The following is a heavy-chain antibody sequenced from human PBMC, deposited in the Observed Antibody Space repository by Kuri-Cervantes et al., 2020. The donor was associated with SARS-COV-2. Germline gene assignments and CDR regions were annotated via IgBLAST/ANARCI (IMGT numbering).Heavy chain of an antibody. D-gene: IGHD1-26*01. J-gene: IGHJ4*02. Sequence: SETLSLTCAVSGYSISSGYYWGWIRQPPGKGLEWIGYIYHSGSTYYNPSLKSRVTISVDRSKNQFSLKLSSVTAEDTAVYYCANHIVGAITRFDYWGQGTLVTVSS. V-gene: IGHV4-38-2*01. CDR2: IYHSGST. CDR1: GYSISSGYY. CDR3: ANHIVGAITRFDY.